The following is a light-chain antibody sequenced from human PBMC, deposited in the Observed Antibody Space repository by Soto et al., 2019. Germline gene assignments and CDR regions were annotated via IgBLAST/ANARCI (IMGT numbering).Light chain of an antibody. CDR1: SSNIGSNC. J-gene: IGLJ2*01. V-gene: IGLV1-47*01. CDR2: RNN. CDR3: AAWDDTLGGLVV. Sequence: QSVLTQPPSASGTPGQRVTISCSGSSSNIGSNCVYWYQQLPGTAPKLLIYRNNQRPSGVPDRFSGSKSGTSASLAISGLRSEDEADNYCAAWDDTLGGLVVFGGGTKLTVL.